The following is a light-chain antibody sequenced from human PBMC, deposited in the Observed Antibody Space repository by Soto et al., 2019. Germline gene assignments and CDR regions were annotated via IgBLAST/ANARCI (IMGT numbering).Light chain of an antibody. V-gene: IGKV3-11*01. CDR1: QSVSSY. J-gene: IGKJ2*01. CDR3: QQRRNWPPYT. Sequence: EIVLTQSPATLSLSPGERATLSCRASQSVSSYLAWYQQKPGQAPRLLIYDASNRATGIPARFSGSGSGTDFTLSISSLEPEDFAVYYCQQRRNWPPYTFGQGTKLKIK. CDR2: DAS.